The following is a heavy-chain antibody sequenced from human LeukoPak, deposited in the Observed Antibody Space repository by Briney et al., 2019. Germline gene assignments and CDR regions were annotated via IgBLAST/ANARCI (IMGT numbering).Heavy chain of an antibody. D-gene: IGHD2-15*01. V-gene: IGHV1-3*01. CDR3: ARDLCSGGSCCSGHLLNYYYYGMDV. J-gene: IGHJ6*02. CDR2: INAGNGNT. Sequence: ASVKVSCKASGYTFTSYAMHWVRQAPGQRLEWMGWINAGNGNTKYSQKFQGRVTITRDTSASTAYMELSSLRSEDTAVYYCARDLCSGGSCCSGHLLNYYYYGMDVWGQGTTVTVSS. CDR1: GYTFTSYA.